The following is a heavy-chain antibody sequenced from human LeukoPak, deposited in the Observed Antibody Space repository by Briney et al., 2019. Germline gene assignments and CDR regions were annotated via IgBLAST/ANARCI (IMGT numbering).Heavy chain of an antibody. CDR2: IYHSGST. D-gene: IGHD6-6*01. CDR3: AIRPIRYSSSSFDY. J-gene: IGHJ4*02. V-gene: IGHV4-59*12. Sequence: PSETLSLTCTVSGGSISSYYWSWVRQPPGKGLEWIGEIYHSGSTNYNPSLKSRVTISVDKSKNQFSLKLTSVTAADTAVYYCAIRPIRYSSSSFDYWGQGTLVTVSS. CDR1: GGSISSYY.